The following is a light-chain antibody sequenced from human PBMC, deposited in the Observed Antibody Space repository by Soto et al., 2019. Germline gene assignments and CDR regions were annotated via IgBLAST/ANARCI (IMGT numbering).Light chain of an antibody. J-gene: IGKJ4*01. Sequence: VLTQSPAILSLSPGERATLSCRASQSVSRYLAWYQQKPGQAPRLLIYDASNRATGIPARFSGSGSGTDFTLTISSLEPEDFAVYYCQPYNNWPLTFGGGTK. CDR1: QSVSRY. V-gene: IGKV3-11*01. CDR2: DAS. CDR3: QPYNNWPLT.